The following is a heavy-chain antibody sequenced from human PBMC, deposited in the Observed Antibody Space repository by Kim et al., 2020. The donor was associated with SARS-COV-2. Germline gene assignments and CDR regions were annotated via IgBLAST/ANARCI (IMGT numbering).Heavy chain of an antibody. Sequence: GESLKISCKGSGYSFTSYWIGWVRQMPGKGLEWMGIIYPGDSDTRYSPSFQGQVTISADKSISTAYLQWSSLKASDTAMYYCARQKSSGSYLWTAGDNWFDPWGQGTLVTVSS. V-gene: IGHV5-51*01. CDR3: ARQKSSGSYLWTAGDNWFDP. CDR2: IYPGDSDT. CDR1: GYSFTSYW. D-gene: IGHD3-10*01. J-gene: IGHJ5*02.